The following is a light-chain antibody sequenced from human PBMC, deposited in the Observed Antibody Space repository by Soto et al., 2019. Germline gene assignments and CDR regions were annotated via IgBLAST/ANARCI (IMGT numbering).Light chain of an antibody. V-gene: IGKV4-1*01. J-gene: IGKJ2*01. Sequence: DIVMTQSPDSLAVSLGERATINCKSSQSVLYSSNNNNYLAWYQQKPGQPPKLLIYWASTRESGVPDRFSGSGSGTDFTLTISSLQAEEVAVYYCHQYYSTPTFGQGTKLEIK. CDR1: QSVLYSSNNNNY. CDR3: HQYYSTPT. CDR2: WAS.